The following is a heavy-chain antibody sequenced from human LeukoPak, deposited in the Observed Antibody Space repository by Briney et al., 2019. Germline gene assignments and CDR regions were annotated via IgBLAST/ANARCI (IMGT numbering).Heavy chain of an antibody. CDR3: ARGIYYYDSSGYFVVHAFDI. Sequence: SETLSLTCTVSGGFISSYYWNWIRQPPGKGLEWIGYIHYSGSTNYNPSLKSRVSMSVDTSKNQFSLKLSSVTAADTAVYYCARGIYYYDSSGYFVVHAFDIWGQGTMVTVSS. J-gene: IGHJ3*02. CDR1: GGFISSYY. V-gene: IGHV4-59*01. D-gene: IGHD3-22*01. CDR2: IHYSGST.